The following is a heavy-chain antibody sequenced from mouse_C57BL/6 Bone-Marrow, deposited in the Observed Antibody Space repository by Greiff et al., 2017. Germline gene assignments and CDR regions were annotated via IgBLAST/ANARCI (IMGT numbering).Heavy chain of an antibody. CDR3: AREGGYYPLYFDY. D-gene: IGHD2-3*01. V-gene: IGHV5-4*01. J-gene: IGHJ2*01. CDR1: GFTFSSYA. Sequence: EVKLVESGGGLVKPGGSLKLSCAASGFTFSSYAMSWVRQTPEKRLEWVATISDGGSYTYYPDNVKGRFTISRDNAKNNLYLQMSHLKSEDTAMYYCAREGGYYPLYFDYWGQGTTLIVSS. CDR2: ISDGGSYT.